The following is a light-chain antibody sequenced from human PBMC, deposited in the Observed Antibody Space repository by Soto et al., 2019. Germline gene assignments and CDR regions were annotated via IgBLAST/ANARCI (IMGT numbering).Light chain of an antibody. V-gene: IGLV4-69*01. CDR2: LSSDGSH. CDR1: SGHRSYA. J-gene: IGLJ3*02. Sequence: QSVLTQSPSASASLGASVKLTCTLNSGHRSYAIAWHQQQPEKGPRYLMKLSSDGSHTKGDGIPDRFSGSSSGAERYLTISSLQSEDEADYFCQTWNTDVVVFGGGTKLTVL. CDR3: QTWNTDVVV.